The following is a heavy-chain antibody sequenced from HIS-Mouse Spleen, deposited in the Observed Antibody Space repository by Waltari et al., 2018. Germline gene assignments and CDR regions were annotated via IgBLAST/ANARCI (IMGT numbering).Heavy chain of an antibody. CDR1: GGSISSRRYS. CDR2: IYYSGST. Sequence: QLQLQESGPGLVKPSETLSLPCPVPGGSISSRRYSLGWIRQPPGKGLEGIGGIYYSGSTDYNPSLKSRVTISVDTSKNQFSLKLSSVTAADTAVYYCAREIPYSSSWYDWYFDLWGRGTLVTVSS. CDR3: AREIPYSSSWYDWYFDL. D-gene: IGHD6-13*01. J-gene: IGHJ2*01. V-gene: IGHV4-39*07.